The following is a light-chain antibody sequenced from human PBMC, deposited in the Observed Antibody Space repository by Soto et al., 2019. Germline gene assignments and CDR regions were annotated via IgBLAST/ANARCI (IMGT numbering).Light chain of an antibody. J-gene: IGKJ1*01. CDR1: QSVTSSS. V-gene: IGKV3-20*01. CDR3: QQYHSSPRT. Sequence: DIVLTQSPGTLSLSPGEGATLSCRASQSVTSSSLAWYQQKPGQTPRLLIFDTSIRATGIPDRFSGSGSGTDFTLAISRLEPEDFAMYYCQQYHSSPRTFGQGTKVEI. CDR2: DTS.